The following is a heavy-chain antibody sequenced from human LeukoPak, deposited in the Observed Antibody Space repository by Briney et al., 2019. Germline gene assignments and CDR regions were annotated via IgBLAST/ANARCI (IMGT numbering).Heavy chain of an antibody. V-gene: IGHV4-61*09. CDR2: IYTSGST. CDR1: GGSISSGGYS. J-gene: IGHJ6*03. D-gene: IGHD1-26*01. CDR3: ASLSIVGATIRLIGDYYMDV. Sequence: PSQTLSLTCAVSGGSISSGGYSWSWIRQPPGKGLEGIGYIYTSGSTNYNPSLKSRVTISVDTSKNQFSLKLSSVTAADTAVYYCASLSIVGATIRLIGDYYMDVWGKGTTVTVSS.